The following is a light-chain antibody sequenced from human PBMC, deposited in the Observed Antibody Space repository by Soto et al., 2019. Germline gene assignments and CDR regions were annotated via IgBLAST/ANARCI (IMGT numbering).Light chain of an antibody. CDR2: GES. V-gene: IGKV3-20*01. J-gene: IGKJ1*01. Sequence: EIVMTQAPASLSLYPGVRHTLSCRASQSVGKYLVWYQQKPGQPPRLLIYGESNRATGIPDRFSGSGSGTDFTLTISRLEPDDFAVYYCKQYGSSGTVGKGTKVDIK. CDR1: QSVGKY. CDR3: KQYGSSGT.